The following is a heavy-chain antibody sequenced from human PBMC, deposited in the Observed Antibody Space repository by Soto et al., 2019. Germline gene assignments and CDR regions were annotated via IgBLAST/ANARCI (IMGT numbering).Heavy chain of an antibody. J-gene: IGHJ6*03. Sequence: SETLSLTCAVYGGSFSGYYWSWIRQPPGKGLEWIGEINHSGSTNYNPSLKSRVTISVDTSKNQFSLKLSSVTAADTAVYYCARGRAIFGVVTNYYYYYMDVWGQGTTVTVSS. CDR2: INHSGST. V-gene: IGHV4-34*01. CDR3: ARGRAIFGVVTNYYYYYMDV. CDR1: GGSFSGYY. D-gene: IGHD3-3*01.